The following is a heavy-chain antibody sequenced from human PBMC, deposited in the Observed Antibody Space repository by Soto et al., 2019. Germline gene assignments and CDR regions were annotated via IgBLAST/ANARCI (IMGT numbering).Heavy chain of an antibody. D-gene: IGHD1-26*01. CDR2: TSYDGSYK. CDR1: GFTFSAFA. CDR3: ARRGEESRTTGPGQDYFDY. J-gene: IGHJ4*02. V-gene: IGHV3-30*04. Sequence: QVQLVESGGGVVQPGRSLRLSCSASGFTFSAFAMHWVRQAPGKGLEWVAVTSYDGSYKDYADSVKGRFTISRANSKNTVYLQMDSLGGEDTAVYYCARRGEESRTTGPGQDYFDYWGQGILVTVSS.